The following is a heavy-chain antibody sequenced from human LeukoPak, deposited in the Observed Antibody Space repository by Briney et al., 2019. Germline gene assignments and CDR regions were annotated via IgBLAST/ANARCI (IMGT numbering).Heavy chain of an antibody. CDR2: IYYSGST. Sequence: KASETLSLTCTVSGGSISSYYWSWIRQPPGKGLEWIGYIYYSGSTNYNPSLKSRVTISVDTSKKQFSLKLSSVTAADTAVYYCAREVIGGYNWFDPWGQGTLVTVSS. D-gene: IGHD3-16*02. CDR3: AREVIGGYNWFDP. V-gene: IGHV4-59*01. CDR1: GGSISSYY. J-gene: IGHJ5*02.